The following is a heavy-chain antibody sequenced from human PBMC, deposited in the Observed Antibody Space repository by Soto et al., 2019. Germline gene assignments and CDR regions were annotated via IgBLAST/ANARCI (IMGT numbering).Heavy chain of an antibody. CDR3: ARTGGYSLYDY. CDR1: GYTFTNFG. Sequence: ASVRVSCKASGYTFTNFGISWVRQAPGQGLEWMGWISAYNGNTNYAQKFQGRVTITRDTSASTAYMELSSLRSEDTAVYYCARTGGYSLYDYGGKGPLVTVPS. D-gene: IGHD3-10*01. V-gene: IGHV1-18*01. CDR2: ISAYNGNT. J-gene: IGHJ4*02.